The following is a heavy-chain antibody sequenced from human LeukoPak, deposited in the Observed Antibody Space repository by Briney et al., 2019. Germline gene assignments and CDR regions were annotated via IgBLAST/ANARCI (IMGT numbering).Heavy chain of an antibody. CDR1: GFTFSSYS. Sequence: GGSLRLSCAASGFTFSSYSMNWVRQAPGKGLEWVSSISSSSSYIYYADSVKGRFTISGDNAKNSLYLQMNSLRAEDTAVYYCARGEVGAAFDIWGQGTMVTVSS. CDR3: ARGEVGAAFDI. V-gene: IGHV3-21*01. J-gene: IGHJ3*02. D-gene: IGHD3-16*01. CDR2: ISSSSSYI.